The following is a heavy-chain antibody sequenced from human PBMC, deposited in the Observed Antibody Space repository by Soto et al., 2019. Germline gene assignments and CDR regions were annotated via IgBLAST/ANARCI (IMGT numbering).Heavy chain of an antibody. CDR2: IIPVSGAA. Sequence: SVKVSCKASGGTFGSYAFSWVRQAPGQGLEWMGGIIPVSGAAHYAQKFQGRVTITADESTSTAYMELSSLSTQDTAVYYCATALGCRSTSCTLDYWGQGTRVTVSS. CDR3: ATALGCRSTSCTLDY. CDR1: GGTFGSYA. V-gene: IGHV1-69*13. J-gene: IGHJ4*02. D-gene: IGHD2-2*01.